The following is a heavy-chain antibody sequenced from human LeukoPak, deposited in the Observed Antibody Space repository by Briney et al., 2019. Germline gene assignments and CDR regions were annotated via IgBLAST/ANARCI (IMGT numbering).Heavy chain of an antibody. CDR3: ARVDDFWSGYYNYYYYRMDV. J-gene: IGHJ6*02. V-gene: IGHV3-7*05. Sequence: GGSLRLSCAASGFTFSSYWMSWVRQAPGKGLEWVANIKKDGSEKYYVDSVKGRFTISRDNAKNSLYLQMNSLRAEDTAVYYCARVDDFWSGYYNYYYYRMDVWGQGTTVTV. D-gene: IGHD3-3*01. CDR2: IKKDGSEK. CDR1: GFTFSSYW.